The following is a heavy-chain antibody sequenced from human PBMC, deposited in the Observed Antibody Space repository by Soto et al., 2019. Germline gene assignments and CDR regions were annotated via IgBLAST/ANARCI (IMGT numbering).Heavy chain of an antibody. D-gene: IGHD3-3*01. J-gene: IGHJ4*02. CDR2: MNPNSGNT. CDR1: GYTFTSYD. V-gene: IGHV1-8*01. Sequence: ASVKVSCKASGYTFTSYDINWVRQATGQGLDLMGWMNPNSGNTGYTQKFQGRVTMNRNTAISTVYMELSSLRSEDTAVYYCAIRYDFWSGYYLFDYWGQGTLVTVSS. CDR3: AIRYDFWSGYYLFDY.